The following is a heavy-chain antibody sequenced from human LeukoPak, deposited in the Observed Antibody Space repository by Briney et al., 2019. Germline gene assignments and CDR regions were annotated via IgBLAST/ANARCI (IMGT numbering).Heavy chain of an antibody. CDR3: ARDQGWNYDILTGYYKGGNWFDP. D-gene: IGHD3-9*01. CDR2: MYTSGST. J-gene: IGHJ5*02. V-gene: IGHV4-4*07. Sequence: SETLSLTCTVSDGSISSYYWSWIRQPAGKGLEWIGRMYTSGSTNYNPSLKSRVTMSVDMSKNQFSLKLSSVTAADTAVYYCARDQGWNYDILTGYYKGGNWFDPWGQGTLVTVSS. CDR1: DGSISSYY.